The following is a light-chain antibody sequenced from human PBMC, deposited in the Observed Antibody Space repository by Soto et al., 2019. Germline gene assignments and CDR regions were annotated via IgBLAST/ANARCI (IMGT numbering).Light chain of an antibody. CDR2: GAS. J-gene: IGKJ1*01. Sequence: EIVLTQSPGSLSLSPGERATLSCRASQSVDSSFFAWYQQKPGQAPRLLIYGASNRATGIPDRFSGRGSGTDFTPTSTGLEHEDFAEYYCQQYVSSVTFGQGTKVEIK. CDR1: QSVDSSF. V-gene: IGKV3-20*01. CDR3: QQYVSSVT.